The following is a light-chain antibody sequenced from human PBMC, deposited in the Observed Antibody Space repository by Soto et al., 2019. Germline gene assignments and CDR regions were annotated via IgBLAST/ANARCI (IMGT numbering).Light chain of an antibody. CDR1: SSNIGAGYD. J-gene: IGLJ2*01. V-gene: IGLV1-40*01. CDR2: GNS. CDR3: QSYDSSLSGVV. Sequence: QSVLTQPPSVSGAPGQRVTISCTGSSSNIGAGYDVHWYRQLPGTAPKLLIYGNSNRPSGVPDRFSGSKSGTSASLAITGLEAKDEGDYYRQSYDSSLSGVVFGGGTTLTVL.